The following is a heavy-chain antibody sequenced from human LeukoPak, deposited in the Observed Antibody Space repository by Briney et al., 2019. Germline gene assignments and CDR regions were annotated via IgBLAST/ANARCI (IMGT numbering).Heavy chain of an antibody. CDR2: IIPILGIA. V-gene: IGHV1-69*04. D-gene: IGHD4-17*01. CDR3: ARAVDYGDYDY. CDR1: GGTFSSYA. J-gene: IGHJ4*02. Sequence: ASVKVSCKASGGTFSSYAISWVRQAPGQGLEWMGRIIPILGIANYAQKFQGRVTITADKPTSTAYMELSSLRSEDTAVYYCARAVDYGDYDYWGQGTLVTVSS.